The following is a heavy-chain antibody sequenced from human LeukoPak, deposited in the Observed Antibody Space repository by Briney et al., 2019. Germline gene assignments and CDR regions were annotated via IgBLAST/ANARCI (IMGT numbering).Heavy chain of an antibody. V-gene: IGHV3-7*01. CDR1: GFTFSSYW. CDR2: IKQDGSEK. Sequence: PGGSLRPSCAASGFTFSSYWMSWVRQAPGKGLEWVANIKQDGSEKYYVDSVKGRFTISRDNAKNSLYLQMNSLRAEDTAVYYCARDVKTYYDFWSGAPVDYWGQGTLVTVSS. J-gene: IGHJ4*02. CDR3: ARDVKTYYDFWSGAPVDY. D-gene: IGHD3-3*01.